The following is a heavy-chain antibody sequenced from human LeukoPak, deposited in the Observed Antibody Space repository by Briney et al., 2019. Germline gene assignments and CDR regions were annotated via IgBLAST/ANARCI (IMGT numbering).Heavy chain of an antibody. CDR1: GGSFSGYY. J-gene: IGHJ4*02. CDR2: INHSGST. CDR3: ARGLDYYGSGSQGYYFDY. V-gene: IGHV4-34*01. D-gene: IGHD3-10*01. Sequence: SSETLSLTCAVYGGSFSGYYWSWIRQPPGKGLEWIGEINHSGSTNYNPSLKSRVTISVDTSKNQFSLKLSSVTAADTAVYYCARGLDYYGSGSQGYYFDYWGQGTLVTVSS.